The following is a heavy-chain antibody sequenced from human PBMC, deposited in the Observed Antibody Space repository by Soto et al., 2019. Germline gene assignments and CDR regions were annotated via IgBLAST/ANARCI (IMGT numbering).Heavy chain of an antibody. CDR1: GYSFTSYW. Sequence: GESLKISCKGSGYSFTSYWIGWVRQMPGKGLEWMGIIYPGDSDTRYSPSFQGQVTISADKSISTAYLQWSSLKASDTAMYYCARLGYYDILTGYSPYYYGMDVWGQGTTVTVSS. J-gene: IGHJ6*02. CDR2: IYPGDSDT. D-gene: IGHD3-9*01. CDR3: ARLGYYDILTGYSPYYYGMDV. V-gene: IGHV5-51*01.